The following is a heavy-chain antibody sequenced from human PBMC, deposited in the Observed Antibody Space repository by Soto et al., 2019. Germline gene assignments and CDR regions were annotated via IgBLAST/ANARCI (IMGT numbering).Heavy chain of an antibody. J-gene: IGHJ5*02. CDR3: VRGGIAGHWFDP. V-gene: IGHV4-59*12. CDR1: GFTFSSYS. D-gene: IGHD2-21*01. CDR2: IFHSGST. Sequence: PGGSLRLSCAASGFTFSSYSMNWVRQAPGKGLEWLGYIFHSGSTLYTPSLRGRLTLSADTSRNQLSLHLTSVTAADTAVYYCVRGGIAGHWFDPWGQGILVTVSS.